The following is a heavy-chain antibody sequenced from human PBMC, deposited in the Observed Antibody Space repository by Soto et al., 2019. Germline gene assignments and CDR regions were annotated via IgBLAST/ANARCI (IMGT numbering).Heavy chain of an antibody. V-gene: IGHV1-69*02. Sequence: SVKVSCKASGGTFSSYTISWVRQAPGQGLEWMGRIIPILGIANYAQKFQGRVTITADKSTSTAYMELSSLRSEDTAVYYCARGPYYYDSSGYYLRPNDAFDIWGQGTMVTVSS. D-gene: IGHD3-22*01. CDR3: ARGPYYYDSSGYYLRPNDAFDI. CDR2: IIPILGIA. J-gene: IGHJ3*02. CDR1: GGTFSSYT.